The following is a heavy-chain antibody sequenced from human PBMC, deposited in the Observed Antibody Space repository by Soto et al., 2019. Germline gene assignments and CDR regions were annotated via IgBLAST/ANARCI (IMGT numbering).Heavy chain of an antibody. J-gene: IGHJ5*02. CDR2: ISGNNENT. D-gene: IGHD1-26*01. V-gene: IGHV1-18*04. Sequence: ASVKVSCKASGYTFTTYGITWVRQAPGQGLEWMGWISGNNENTDYAQNFQGRVAMTTDTSTRTAYMELRSLRSDDTAVYYCAREGSTRGRGWFDPWGQGTLVTVSS. CDR3: AREGSTRGRGWFDP. CDR1: GYTFTTYG.